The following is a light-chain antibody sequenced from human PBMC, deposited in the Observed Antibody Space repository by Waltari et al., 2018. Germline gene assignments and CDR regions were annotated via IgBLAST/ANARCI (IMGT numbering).Light chain of an antibody. Sequence: EIVLTQSPATLSFSPGERATLSCRASQSVSTYLAWYQQKPGQAPRLLIYDASKRATGIPARCRGSGAGTDCTLTSSSLEPEDCAVYYCQECSNGLTFGGGTKVEIK. J-gene: IGKJ4*01. CDR2: DAS. V-gene: IGKV3-11*01. CDR1: QSVSTY. CDR3: QECSNGLT.